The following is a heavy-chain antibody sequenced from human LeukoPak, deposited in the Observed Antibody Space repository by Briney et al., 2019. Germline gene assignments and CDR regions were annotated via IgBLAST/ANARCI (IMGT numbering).Heavy chain of an antibody. V-gene: IGHV4-59*01. Sequence: PSETLSLTCTVSGGSISNYRRSWIRQPPGKGLEWIGYVFDSGGTNYNPSLKGRVTISVDTSKKQFSLKLSSVTAADTAVYYCARGYSSSWNYFDYWGQGTLVTVSS. CDR2: VFDSGGT. CDR3: ARGYSSSWNYFDY. D-gene: IGHD6-13*01. CDR1: GGSISNYR. J-gene: IGHJ4*02.